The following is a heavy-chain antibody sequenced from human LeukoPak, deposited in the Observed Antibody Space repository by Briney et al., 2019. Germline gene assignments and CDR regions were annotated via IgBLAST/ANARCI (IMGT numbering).Heavy chain of an antibody. Sequence: PSETLSLTCTISGGSMNKFYWSWIRQPPGKGLEWIGCVYFSGTTNYHPSLKSRVTISVDTSKNQFSLKLSSVTAADTAVYFCARGPYSYDSSGAFDIWGQGTMVTVSS. CDR2: VYFSGTT. V-gene: IGHV4-59*08. CDR3: ARGPYSYDSSGAFDI. CDR1: GGSMNKFY. D-gene: IGHD3-22*01. J-gene: IGHJ3*02.